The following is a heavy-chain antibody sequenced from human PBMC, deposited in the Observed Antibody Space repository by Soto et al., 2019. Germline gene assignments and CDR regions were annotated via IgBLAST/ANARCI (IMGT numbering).Heavy chain of an antibody. V-gene: IGHV4-39*01. Sequence: PSETLSLTCTVAGDAITRSSFYLGWIRQPPGKGLECIGNIYYDGNTYYDPSLKSRVTISLDTSNNQLSLQLNSVTPDDTAVYYCARLIGDSWLDSWGQGTLVTVSS. J-gene: IGHJ5*01. CDR3: ARLIGDSWLDS. CDR2: IYYDGNT. CDR1: GDAITRSSFY.